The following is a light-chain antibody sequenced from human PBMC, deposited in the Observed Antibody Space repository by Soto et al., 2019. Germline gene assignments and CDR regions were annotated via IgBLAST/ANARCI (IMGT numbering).Light chain of an antibody. CDR2: GAS. CDR3: QQYNNWPPWT. CDR1: QSVSSN. V-gene: IGKV3-15*01. J-gene: IGKJ1*01. Sequence: EIVMTQSPATLSVSPGERATLSCRASQSVSSNLAWSQQEPGQAPRLLIYGASTRATGIPARFSGSGSGTEFTLTISSLQSEDFAVYYCQQYNNWPPWTFGQGTKVDIK.